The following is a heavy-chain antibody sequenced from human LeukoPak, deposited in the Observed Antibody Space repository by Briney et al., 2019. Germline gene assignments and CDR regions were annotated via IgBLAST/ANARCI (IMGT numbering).Heavy chain of an antibody. Sequence: GGTLRLSCAASGFTFSNHGMNWVRQAPGKGLEWVSAISGSGGSTYYADSVKGRFTISRDNSKNTLYLQMNSLRAEDTAVYYCPGHTAMVTGFAYWGQGTLVTVSS. D-gene: IGHD5-18*01. CDR3: PGHTAMVTGFAY. V-gene: IGHV3-23*01. CDR1: GFTFSNHG. J-gene: IGHJ4*02. CDR2: ISGSGGST.